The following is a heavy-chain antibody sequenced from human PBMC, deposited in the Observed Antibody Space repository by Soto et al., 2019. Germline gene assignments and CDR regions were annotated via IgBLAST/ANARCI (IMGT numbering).Heavy chain of an antibody. CDR3: ARGHYGFWSGYYKDYYYGMDV. CDR2: MNPNSGNT. J-gene: IGHJ6*02. V-gene: IGHV1-8*01. D-gene: IGHD3-3*01. Sequence: ASVKVSCKASGYTLTSYDINWVRQATGQGLEWMGWMNPNSGNTGYAQKFQGRVTMTRNTSISTAYMELSSLRSEDTAVYYCARGHYGFWSGYYKDYYYGMDVWGQGTTVTVSS. CDR1: GYTLTSYD.